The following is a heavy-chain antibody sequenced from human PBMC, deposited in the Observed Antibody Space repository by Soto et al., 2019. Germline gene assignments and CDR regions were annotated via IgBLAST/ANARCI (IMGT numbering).Heavy chain of an antibody. Sequence: PSETLSLTCTVSGGSISSYYWSWIRQPPGKGLEWIGYIYYSGSTNYNPSLKSRVTISVDTSKNQFSLKLSSVTAADTAVYYCARDPSGYSGYDYWGQGTLVTVSS. J-gene: IGHJ4*02. CDR1: GGSISSYY. CDR2: IYYSGST. CDR3: ARDPSGYSGYDY. D-gene: IGHD5-12*01. V-gene: IGHV4-59*01.